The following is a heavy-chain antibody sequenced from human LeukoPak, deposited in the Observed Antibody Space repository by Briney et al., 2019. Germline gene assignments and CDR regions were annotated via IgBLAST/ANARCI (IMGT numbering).Heavy chain of an antibody. D-gene: IGHD3-16*01. Sequence: SETLSLTCTVSGSPISSSMNYWGWIRQPPGKGPEWIGSVYFSGSAYYNPSFKSRVTISIDTSKNQFFLKMSSVTAADTAVYYCARALVMGKRGWFDPWGQGTLVTVSS. CDR2: VYFSGSA. V-gene: IGHV4-39*07. J-gene: IGHJ5*02. CDR1: GSPISSSMNY. CDR3: ARALVMGKRGWFDP.